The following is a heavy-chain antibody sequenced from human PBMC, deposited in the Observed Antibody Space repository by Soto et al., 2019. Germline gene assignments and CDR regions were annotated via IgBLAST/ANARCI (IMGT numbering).Heavy chain of an antibody. CDR2: MSYDGSNE. CDR1: RFTFSHYT. CDR3: AKDGSHNFDY. Sequence: QVQLVESGGGVVQPGRSLRLSCAASRFTFSHYTMHWVRQAPGKGLEWVALMSYDGSNEYYADSVKGRFTISRDNSKNTLYLQMNILRAEDTAVYYCAKDGSHNFDYWGQGTLVTVSS. J-gene: IGHJ4*02. V-gene: IGHV3-30*18. D-gene: IGHD1-26*01.